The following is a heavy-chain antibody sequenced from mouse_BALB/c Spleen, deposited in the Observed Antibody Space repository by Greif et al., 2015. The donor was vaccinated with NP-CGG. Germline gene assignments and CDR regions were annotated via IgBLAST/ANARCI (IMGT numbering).Heavy chain of an antibody. CDR1: GFTFNTYA. Sequence: EVQLVESGGGLVQPKGSLKLSCAASGFTFNTYAMHWVCQAPGEGLEWVARIRSKSNNYATYYADSVKDRFTISRDDSQSMLYLQMNNLKTEDTAMYYCVREGSSGYGYYAMDYWGQGTSVTVSS. CDR2: IRSKSNNYAT. CDR3: VREGSSGYGYYAMDY. D-gene: IGHD3-1*01. V-gene: IGHV10-3*03. J-gene: IGHJ4*01.